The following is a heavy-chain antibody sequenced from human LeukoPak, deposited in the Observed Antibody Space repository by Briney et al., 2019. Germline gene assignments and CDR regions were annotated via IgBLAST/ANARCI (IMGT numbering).Heavy chain of an antibody. V-gene: IGHV5-51*01. Sequence: GAPPQISCEGSGYIFTNYWNGWVRQMPGKGLEWMAVIYPGGSRTRYNPSFQGRVTISADKSINTAYLKWSSLKASDTALYYCACRMFVSTRFEPWGQGTLVTVSS. D-gene: IGHD3-10*02. J-gene: IGHJ5*02. CDR1: GYIFTNYW. CDR3: ACRMFVSTRFEP. CDR2: IYPGGSRT.